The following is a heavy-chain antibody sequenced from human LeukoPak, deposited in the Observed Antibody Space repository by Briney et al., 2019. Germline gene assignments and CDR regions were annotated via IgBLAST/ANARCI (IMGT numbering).Heavy chain of an antibody. Sequence: GASVKVSCKASGYTFATSSITWVRQAPGQRPEWLGWISPNNGNKQYAQHVQGRVTMSTDTSTNTAYMELKTLRSDDTAVYYCTRVRDGASWWGALDIWGRGTMVTVSS. CDR3: TRVRDGASWWGALDI. J-gene: IGHJ3*02. V-gene: IGHV1-18*04. CDR1: GYTFATSS. D-gene: IGHD6-13*01. CDR2: ISPNNGNK.